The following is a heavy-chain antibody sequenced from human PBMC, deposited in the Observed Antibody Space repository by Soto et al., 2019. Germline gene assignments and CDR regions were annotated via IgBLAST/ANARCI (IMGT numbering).Heavy chain of an antibody. Sequence: GASVKVSCKASGYTFIGYYMHWVRQAPGQGLEWMGWINPNSGGTNYAQKFQGRVTMTRDTSISTAYMELSRLRSDDTAVYYCARATGYSSAYLGYWGQGTLVTVSS. CDR2: INPNSGGT. CDR3: ARATGYSSAYLGY. CDR1: GYTFIGYY. D-gene: IGHD6-19*01. V-gene: IGHV1-2*02. J-gene: IGHJ4*02.